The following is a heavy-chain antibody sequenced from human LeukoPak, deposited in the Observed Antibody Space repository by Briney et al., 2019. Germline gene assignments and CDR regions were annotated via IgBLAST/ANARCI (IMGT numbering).Heavy chain of an antibody. Sequence: GGSLRLSCAASGFTSSNYAMNWVRQAPGKGLEWDSAIGGSGADTYYADSVKGRFTISRDNSKNTLYLQMNSLRAEDTAIYFCAKELRRSPTYYFDYWGQGTLVTVSS. V-gene: IGHV3-23*01. D-gene: IGHD2-15*01. J-gene: IGHJ4*02. CDR3: AKELRRSPTYYFDY. CDR2: IGGSGADT. CDR1: GFTSSNYA.